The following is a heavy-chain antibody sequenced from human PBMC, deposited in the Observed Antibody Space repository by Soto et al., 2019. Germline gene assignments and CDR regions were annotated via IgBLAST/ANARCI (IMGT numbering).Heavy chain of an antibody. D-gene: IGHD4-17*01. J-gene: IGHJ6*02. Sequence: QVQLVESGGGVVQPGRSLRLSCAASGFTFSSYGMHWVRQAPGKGLEWVAVIWYDGSNKYYADSVKGRFTISRDNSKNTLYLQMNSLRAEDTAVYYCARGDYGDFLIYYYYGMDVWGQGTTVTVSS. V-gene: IGHV3-33*01. CDR2: IWYDGSNK. CDR3: ARGDYGDFLIYYYYGMDV. CDR1: GFTFSSYG.